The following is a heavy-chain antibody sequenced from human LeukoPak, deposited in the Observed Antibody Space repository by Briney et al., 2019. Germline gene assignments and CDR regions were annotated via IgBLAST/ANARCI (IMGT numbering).Heavy chain of an antibody. V-gene: IGHV1-2*02. D-gene: IGHD5-18*01. CDR2: INPNSGGT. CDR3: APGYQGYFDY. CDR1: VYTFTVYY. J-gene: IGHJ4*02. Sequence: ASVRVSSMASVYTFTVYYMHWVRQAPGQGLEWMGWINPNSGGTNYAQKFQGRVTMTRDTSISTAYMELSRLRSDDTAVYYCAPGYQGYFDYWGQGTLVTVSS.